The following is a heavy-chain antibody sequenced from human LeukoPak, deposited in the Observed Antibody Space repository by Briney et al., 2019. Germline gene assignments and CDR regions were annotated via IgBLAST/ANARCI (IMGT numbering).Heavy chain of an antibody. CDR1: GYSISSGCY. V-gene: IGHV4-38-2*01. D-gene: IGHD1-7*01. CDR3: ARIGITGNTLSRVLDY. CDR2: IYHSGST. Sequence: PSETLSLTSAVSGYSISSGCYWGWIREPPGKGLEWIGSIYHSGSTYYNPSLKSRVTISVDTSKNQFSLKLSSVTAADTAVYYCARIGITGNTLSRVLDYWGQGTLVTVSS. J-gene: IGHJ4*02.